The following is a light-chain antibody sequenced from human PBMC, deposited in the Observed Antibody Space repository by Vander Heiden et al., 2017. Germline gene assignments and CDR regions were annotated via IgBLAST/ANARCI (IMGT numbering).Light chain of an antibody. CDR3: QSYDSSNLV. CDR2: EDN. CDR1: SGSIASNY. J-gene: IGLJ2*01. V-gene: IGLV6-57*01. Sequence: NFMLTQPHSVSKSPGKTVTISCTRSSGSIASNYVQWYQQRPGSSPTTVSYEDNQRPSGVPDRFSGSIDSSSNSASLTISGLKTEDEAYYYCQSYDSSNLVFGGGTKLTVL.